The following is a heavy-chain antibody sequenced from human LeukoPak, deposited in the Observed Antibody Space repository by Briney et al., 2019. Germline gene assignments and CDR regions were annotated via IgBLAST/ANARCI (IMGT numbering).Heavy chain of an antibody. CDR1: GFTFSSYG. J-gene: IGHJ6*02. V-gene: IGHV3-33*06. Sequence: GGSLRLSCVASGFTFSSYGMHWVRRAPGKGLEWVAVIWYDGSNKYYSDSVKGRFTISRDNSKNTVYLQMNSLRVEDTAVYYCAKGYGPDYYYGMDVWGQGTTVTVSS. CDR3: AKGYGPDYYYGMDV. D-gene: IGHD2-15*01. CDR2: IWYDGSNK.